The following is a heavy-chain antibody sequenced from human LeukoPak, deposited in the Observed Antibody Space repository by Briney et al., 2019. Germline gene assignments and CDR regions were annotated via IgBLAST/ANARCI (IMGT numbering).Heavy chain of an antibody. CDR3: ARVAGLIAVVNSLDY. CDR1: GFSFSSNA. CDR2: ISGSGGNT. Sequence: GGSLRLSCAGSGFSFSSNAMRWVRQAPGKGLVWVSAISGSGGNTNYADSVKGRFTISRDNSKNMLYLQMNSLRAEDTAIYYCARVAGLIAVVNSLDYCGQGTLVTVSS. D-gene: IGHD6-19*01. V-gene: IGHV3-23*01. J-gene: IGHJ4*02.